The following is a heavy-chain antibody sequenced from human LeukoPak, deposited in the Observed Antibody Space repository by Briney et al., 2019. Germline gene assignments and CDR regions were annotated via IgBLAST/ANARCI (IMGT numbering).Heavy chain of an antibody. CDR3: TTDSYYYDSSGYPRRFDL. V-gene: IGHV3-15*01. Sequence: GGSLRLSCAASGFTVSNAWMSWVRKAPGKGLEWVGRSKSKTDGGTTDYAAPVKGRFTISRDDSKNTLYLQMNSLKTEDTAVYYCTTDSYYYDSSGYPRRFDLWGRGTLVTVPS. D-gene: IGHD3-22*01. CDR2: SKSKTDGGTT. J-gene: IGHJ2*01. CDR1: GFTVSNAW.